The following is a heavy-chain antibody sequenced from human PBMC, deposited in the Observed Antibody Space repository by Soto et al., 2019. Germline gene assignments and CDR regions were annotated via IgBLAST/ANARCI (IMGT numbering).Heavy chain of an antibody. D-gene: IGHD3-3*01. J-gene: IGHJ6*02. CDR1: GFTFSSYA. V-gene: IGHV3-30-3*01. Sequence: GGSLRLSCAASGFTFSSYAMHWVRQAPGKGLEWVAVISYDGSNKYYADSVKGRFTISRDNSKNTPYLQMNSLRAEDTAVYYCARDMYYDFWSGYYTGGATYYYYGMDVWGQGTTVTVSS. CDR3: ARDMYYDFWSGYYTGGATYYYYGMDV. CDR2: ISYDGSNK.